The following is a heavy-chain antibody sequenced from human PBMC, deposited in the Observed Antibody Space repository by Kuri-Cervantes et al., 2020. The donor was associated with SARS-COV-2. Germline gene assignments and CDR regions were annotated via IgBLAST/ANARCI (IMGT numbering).Heavy chain of an antibody. V-gene: IGHV4-61*02. J-gene: IGHJ4*02. CDR2: IYTSGST. D-gene: IGHD4-17*01. CDR3: AREVYGDYAYDY. Sequence: LRLSCTVSGGSISSGSYYWSWIRQPAGKGLEWIGRIYTSGSTNYNPSLKSRVTISVDTSKNQFSLKLSSVTAADTAVYYCAREVYGDYAYDYWGQGTLVTVSS. CDR1: GGSISSGSYY.